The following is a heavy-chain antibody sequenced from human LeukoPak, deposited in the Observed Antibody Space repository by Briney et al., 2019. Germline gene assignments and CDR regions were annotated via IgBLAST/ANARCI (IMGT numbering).Heavy chain of an antibody. J-gene: IGHJ4*02. CDR3: ASDLTTSPREADDY. CDR2: INPNSGGT. Sequence: ASVKVSCKASGYTFTGYYMHCVRQAPGQGLEWMGWINPNSGGTNYAQKFQGRVTMTRDTSISTAYMELSRLRSDDTAVYYCASDLTTSPREADDYWGQGTLVTVSS. V-gene: IGHV1-2*02. CDR1: GYTFTGYY. D-gene: IGHD4-17*01.